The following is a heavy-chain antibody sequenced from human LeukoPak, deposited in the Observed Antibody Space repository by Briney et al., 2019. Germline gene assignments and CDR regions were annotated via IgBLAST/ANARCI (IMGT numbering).Heavy chain of an antibody. J-gene: IGHJ6*02. V-gene: IGHV1-2*02. CDR1: GYTFTGYY. D-gene: IGHD1-1*01. CDR2: INPNSGGA. CDR3: ARCYNWNDRLNYYYYGMDV. Sequence: ASVKVSCKASGYTFTGYYMHWVRQAPGQGLEWMGWINPNSGGANYAQKFQGRVTMTRDTSISTAYMELSRLRSDDTAVYYCARCYNWNDRLNYYYYGMDVWGQGTTVTVSS.